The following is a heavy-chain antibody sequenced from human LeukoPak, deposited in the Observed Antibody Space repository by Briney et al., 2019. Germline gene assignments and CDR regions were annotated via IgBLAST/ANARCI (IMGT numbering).Heavy chain of an antibody. CDR1: GFTFSSFA. CDR2: ISSNGGST. CDR3: AATRLGLSGFY. J-gene: IGHJ4*02. Sequence: GGSLRLSCAASGFTFSSFAMHWVRQAPGKGLEYVSAISSNGGSTYYANSVKGRFTISRDTSKNTLYLQMGSLRAEDMAVYYCAATRLGLSGFYWGQGTLVTVSS. V-gene: IGHV3-64*01. D-gene: IGHD6-25*01.